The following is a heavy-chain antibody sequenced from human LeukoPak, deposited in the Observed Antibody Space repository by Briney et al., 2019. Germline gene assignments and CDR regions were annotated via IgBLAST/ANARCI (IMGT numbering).Heavy chain of an antibody. CDR2: INSDGSST. J-gene: IGHJ6*03. D-gene: IGHD3-3*01. CDR1: GFTFSSYW. V-gene: IGHV3-74*01. CDR3: ARGIRFLEWEPYYMDV. Sequence: PGGSLRLSCAASGFTFSSYWMHGVRQAPGKGLVWVSRINSDGSSTSYADSVKGRFTISRDNAKNTLYLQMNSLRAEDTAVYYCARGIRFLEWEPYYMDVWGKGTTVTVSS.